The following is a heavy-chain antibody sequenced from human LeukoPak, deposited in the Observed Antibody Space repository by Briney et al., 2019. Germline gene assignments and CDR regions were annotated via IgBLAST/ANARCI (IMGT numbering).Heavy chain of an antibody. CDR2: ISSSSSYI. V-gene: IGHV3-21*01. CDR1: GFTFSSYS. CDR3: ARAMARYDFWSGYYPLLID. D-gene: IGHD3-3*01. Sequence: GGSLRLSCAASGFTFSSYSMNWVRQAPGKGLEWVSSISSSSSYIYYADSVKGRFTISRDNAKNSLYLQMNSLRAEDTAVYYCARAMARYDFWSGYYPLLIDWGQGTLVTVSS. J-gene: IGHJ4*02.